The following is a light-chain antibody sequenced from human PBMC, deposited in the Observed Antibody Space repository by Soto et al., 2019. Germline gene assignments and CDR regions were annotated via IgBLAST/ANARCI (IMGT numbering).Light chain of an antibody. J-gene: IGKJ4*01. CDR2: GAS. CDR1: QSVSNTN. V-gene: IGKV3-20*01. Sequence: EIVLTQSPGTLSLSPGERATLSCRASQSVSNTNLVWYQQRPGQAPRLLIYGASRRATGIPDRFSGSGSGTDFTLTISRLEPEDFAVYYCQQFGSSPLLTFGGGTKVEIK. CDR3: QQFGSSPLLT.